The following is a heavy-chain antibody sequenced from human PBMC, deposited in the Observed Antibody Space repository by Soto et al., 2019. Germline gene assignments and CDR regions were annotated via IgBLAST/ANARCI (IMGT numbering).Heavy chain of an antibody. CDR1: GFTFSSYA. CDR2: ISSNGGST. Sequence: PGGSLRLSCSASGFTFSSYAMHWVRQAPGKGLEYVSAISSNGGSTYYADSVKGRFTISRDNSKNTLYLQMSILRAEDTAVYYCVKVDYGDSDYWGQGTLVTVSS. D-gene: IGHD4-17*01. CDR3: VKVDYGDSDY. V-gene: IGHV3-64D*08. J-gene: IGHJ4*02.